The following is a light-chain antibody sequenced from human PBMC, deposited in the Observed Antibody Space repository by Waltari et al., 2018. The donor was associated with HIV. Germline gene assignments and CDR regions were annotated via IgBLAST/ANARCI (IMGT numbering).Light chain of an antibody. V-gene: IGLV1-40*01. CDR1: SSNIGAGYD. J-gene: IGLJ3*02. CDR2: GNT. Sequence: QSVLTQPPSLSGAPGQRVTIPCTGCSSNIGAGYDVHWYQQLPGTAPKLLIYGNTNRPSGVPDRFSASKSGTSASLAITGLQAEDEGTYYCQSYDNSLSGHWGFGGGTKLTVL. CDR3: QSYDNSLSGHWG.